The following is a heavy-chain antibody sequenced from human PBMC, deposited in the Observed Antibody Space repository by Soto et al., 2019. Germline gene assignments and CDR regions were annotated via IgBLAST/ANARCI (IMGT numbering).Heavy chain of an antibody. CDR2: INPNSGGT. CDR1: GYTFTGYY. D-gene: IGHD3-3*01. V-gene: IGHV1-2*02. J-gene: IGHJ5*02. CDR3: ASRVYDFWSGYTFDP. Sequence: ASVKVSCKASGYTFTGYYMHWVRQAPGQGLEWMGWINPNSGGTNYAQKFQGRVTMTRDTSISTAYMELSRLRSDDTAVYYCASRVYDFWSGYTFDPWGQGTLVTVSS.